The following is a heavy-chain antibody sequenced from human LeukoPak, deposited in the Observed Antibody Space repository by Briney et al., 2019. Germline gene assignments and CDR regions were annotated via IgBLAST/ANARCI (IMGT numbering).Heavy chain of an antibody. J-gene: IGHJ5*02. D-gene: IGHD2-2*02. CDR3: TKTAPAAIYWFDP. CDR2: ISGSGGST. V-gene: IGHV3-23*01. Sequence: GGSLRLSCAASGFTFSSYAMTWVRQAPEKGLEWVSAISGSGGSTYYADSVKGRFTISRDNSNNTLYLQMNSLRAEDTAVYYCTKTAPAAIYWFDPWGQGTPVTVSS. CDR1: GFTFSSYA.